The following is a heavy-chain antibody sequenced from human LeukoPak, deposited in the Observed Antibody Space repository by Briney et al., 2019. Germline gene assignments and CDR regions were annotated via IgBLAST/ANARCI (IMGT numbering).Heavy chain of an antibody. J-gene: IGHJ6*02. CDR1: GGSIRSGGYY. CDR2: VHYSESA. Sequence: SQTLSLTCTVSGGSIRSGGYYWSWIRQLPEKGLEWIGYVHYSESAHYNLSLKSRVIISIDTSKSQFSLKLNSVTAADTAVYYCARDSRVEVDCAMDVWGQGTTVTVS. V-gene: IGHV4-31*03. D-gene: IGHD2-15*01. CDR3: ARDSRVEVDCAMDV.